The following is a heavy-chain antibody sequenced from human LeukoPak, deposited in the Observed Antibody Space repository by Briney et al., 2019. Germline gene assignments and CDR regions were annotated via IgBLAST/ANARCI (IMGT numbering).Heavy chain of an antibody. V-gene: IGHV3-53*01. Sequence: QPGGSLRLSCAASGFAVASNYMSWVRQAPGKGLEWVSILYSAGATYYADSVRGRFTITRDGSKNTMYLQMNSLRAEDTAVYYCASGEVGVRKFYSDPFHYWGQGTLVTVSS. J-gene: IGHJ4*02. D-gene: IGHD2-15*01. CDR3: ASGEVGVRKFYSDPFHY. CDR2: LYSAGAT. CDR1: GFAVASNY.